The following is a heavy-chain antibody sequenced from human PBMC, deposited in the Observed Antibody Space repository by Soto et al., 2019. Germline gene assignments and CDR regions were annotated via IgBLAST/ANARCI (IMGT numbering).Heavy chain of an antibody. CDR1: GGSISSYY. D-gene: IGHD6-6*01. Sequence: NPSETLSLTCTVSGGSISSYYWSWIRQPPGKGLEWIGYIYYSGSTNYNPSLKSRVTISVDTSKNQFSLKLSSVTAADTAVYYCARDRLYVAARNYYYYGMDVWGQGTTVTVSS. CDR2: IYYSGST. J-gene: IGHJ6*02. CDR3: ARDRLYVAARNYYYYGMDV. V-gene: IGHV4-59*01.